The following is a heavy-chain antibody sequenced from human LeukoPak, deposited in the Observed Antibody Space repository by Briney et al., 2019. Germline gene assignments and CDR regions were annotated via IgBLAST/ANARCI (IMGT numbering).Heavy chain of an antibody. J-gene: IGHJ2*01. Sequence: SETLSLTCTVSGGSISSGSYYWSWIRQPAGKGLEWIGRIYTSGSTNYNPSLKSRVTISVDTSKNQFSLKLSSVTAADTAVHYCARGFRIGQLVHWYFDLWGRGTLVTVSS. CDR3: ARGFRIGQLVHWYFDL. D-gene: IGHD6-6*01. CDR1: GGSISSGSYY. V-gene: IGHV4-61*02. CDR2: IYTSGST.